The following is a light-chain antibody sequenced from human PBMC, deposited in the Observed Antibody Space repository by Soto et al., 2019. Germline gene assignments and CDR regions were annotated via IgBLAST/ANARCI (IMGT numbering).Light chain of an antibody. CDR1: QSVSSSY. V-gene: IGKV3-20*01. Sequence: SVSKREQETVSCRFSQSVSSSYLAWYQQKPDQAPRLLIFGASSRASGIPDRFSGSGSGTDFTLTISRLEPEDFALYYCQHYGDSSWTFGQGSNVDIK. J-gene: IGKJ1*01. CDR3: QHYGDSSWT. CDR2: GAS.